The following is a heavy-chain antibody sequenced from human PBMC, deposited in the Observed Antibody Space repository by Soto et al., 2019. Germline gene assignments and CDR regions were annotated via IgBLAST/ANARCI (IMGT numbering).Heavy chain of an antibody. J-gene: IGHJ6*02. Sequence: GGSLRLSCAASGFTFSSYGMNWVRQAPGKGLEWVAVISYDGSNKYYADSVKGRFTISRDSSNNMLYLQMNSLRAEDTAVYYCAKEDSSSWHYYYGMDVWGQGTTVTVSS. CDR2: ISYDGSNK. CDR1: GFTFSSYG. V-gene: IGHV3-30*18. CDR3: AKEDSSSWHYYYGMDV. D-gene: IGHD6-13*01.